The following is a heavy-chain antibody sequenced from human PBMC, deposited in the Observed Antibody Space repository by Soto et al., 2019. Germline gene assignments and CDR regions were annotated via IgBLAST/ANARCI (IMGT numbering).Heavy chain of an antibody. J-gene: IGHJ4*02. D-gene: IGHD2-2*01. CDR1: GFTFSNHN. V-gene: IGHV3-21*02. CDR3: ARDSQGPLVLVPAEIGDS. Sequence: EVQLVESGGGLVKPGESLTLSCAASGFTFSNHNMNWVRQAQGKGLEWVSSISYSSRHIYYADSVKGRFTISRDNAKQLLYLQMNSLRAEDTAVYYCARDSQGPLVLVPAEIGDSWGQGTLVTVSS. CDR2: ISYSSRHI.